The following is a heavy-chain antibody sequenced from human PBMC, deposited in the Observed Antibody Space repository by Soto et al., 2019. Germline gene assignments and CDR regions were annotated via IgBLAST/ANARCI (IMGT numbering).Heavy chain of an antibody. V-gene: IGHV4-59*01. Sequence: TSETLSLTCTVSGGSISSYYWSWIRQPPGKGLEWIGYIYNSGSTNYNPSLKSRVTISVDTSKNQFSLKLSSVTAADTAVYYCAKDLGLVAGASNDAFDIWGQGTMVTVSS. CDR3: AKDLGLVAGASNDAFDI. J-gene: IGHJ3*02. CDR2: IYNSGST. CDR1: GGSISSYY. D-gene: IGHD6-19*01.